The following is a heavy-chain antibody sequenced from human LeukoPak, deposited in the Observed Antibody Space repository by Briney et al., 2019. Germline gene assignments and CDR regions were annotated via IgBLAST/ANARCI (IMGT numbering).Heavy chain of an antibody. CDR3: ARDGSGSYYTD. CDR2: INHSGST. V-gene: IGHV4-34*01. J-gene: IGHJ4*02. Sequence: KASETLSLTCAVYGGSFSGYYWSWIRQPPGKGLEWIGEINHSGSTNYNPSLKSRVTISVDTSKNQFSLKLSSVTAADTAVHYCARDGSGSYYTDWGQGTLVTVSS. D-gene: IGHD3-10*01. CDR1: GGSFSGYY.